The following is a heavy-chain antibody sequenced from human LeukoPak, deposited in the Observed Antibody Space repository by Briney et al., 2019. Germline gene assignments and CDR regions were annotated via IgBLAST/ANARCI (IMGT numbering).Heavy chain of an antibody. CDR2: VIPIFGTA. V-gene: IGHV1-69*13. J-gene: IGHJ4*02. D-gene: IGHD5-18*01. CDR3: ARVVRVRGYSYGYFDY. CDR1: GGTFSSYA. Sequence: SVKVSCKASGGTFSSYAISWVRQAPGQGLEWMGGVIPIFGTANYAQKSQGRVTITADESTSTAYMEPSSLRSEDTAVYYCARVVRVRGYSYGYFDYWGQGTLVTVSS.